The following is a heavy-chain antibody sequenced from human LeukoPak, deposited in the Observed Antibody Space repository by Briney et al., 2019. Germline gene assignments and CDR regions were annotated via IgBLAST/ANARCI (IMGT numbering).Heavy chain of an antibody. D-gene: IGHD4-17*01. CDR2: IYWDDDK. V-gene: IGHV2-5*02. Sequence: SGPTLANPTQPLTLTCTFSGFSLSTSGVGVGWIRQPPGKALEWLALIYWDDDKRYSPSLKSRLTITKDTSKNQVVLTMTNMDPVDTATYYCARLFVYGDPDYWGQGTLVTVSS. CDR3: ARLFVYGDPDY. CDR1: GFSLSTSGVG. J-gene: IGHJ4*02.